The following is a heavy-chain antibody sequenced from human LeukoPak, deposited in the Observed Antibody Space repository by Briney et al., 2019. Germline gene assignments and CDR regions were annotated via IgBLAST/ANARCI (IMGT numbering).Heavy chain of an antibody. V-gene: IGHV5-51*01. Sequence: GESLKISCQTSGFTFTNYWSGWVRQMPGGGLEWMGIIYPGDSDTKYSPSFRGQVTMSADKSTSTAYLQWGSLKASDTAMYFCARGDASMATGFNYWGQGTLVTVSS. D-gene: IGHD6-6*01. CDR1: GFTFTNYW. CDR2: IYPGDSDT. CDR3: ARGDASMATGFNY. J-gene: IGHJ4*01.